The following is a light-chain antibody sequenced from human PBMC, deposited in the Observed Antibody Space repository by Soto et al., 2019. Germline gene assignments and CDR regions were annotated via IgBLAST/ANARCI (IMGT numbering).Light chain of an antibody. CDR1: QSVLYSPNNKNY. CDR2: WAS. Sequence: DVVMTQSPDSLAVSLGERATINCRSSQSVLYSPNNKNYLAWYQQKPGQPPKLLIYWASTRESGVPDRFSGSGSGTDFTLTISSLQAEDVAVYYCQEYYSTPAWTFGQGTKVDI. J-gene: IGKJ1*01. V-gene: IGKV4-1*01. CDR3: QEYYSTPAWT.